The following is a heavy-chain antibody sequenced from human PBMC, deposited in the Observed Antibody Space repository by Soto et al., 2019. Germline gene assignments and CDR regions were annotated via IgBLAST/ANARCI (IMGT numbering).Heavy chain of an antibody. V-gene: IGHV1-69*06. J-gene: IGHJ4*02. D-gene: IGHD3-10*01. CDR1: GGTFNSYG. Sequence: QDHLAQSGAEVKKPGSSVTVSCKASGGTFNSYGISWVRQAPGEGLDWMGVLIPLYGTVNYAQKFQGRVSITADKSTSTVYMDLSSLRSDGTAVYYCARVRVIRGVIPSHFGLWGQGTLVSVSS. CDR3: ARVRVIRGVIPSHFGL. CDR2: LIPLYGTV.